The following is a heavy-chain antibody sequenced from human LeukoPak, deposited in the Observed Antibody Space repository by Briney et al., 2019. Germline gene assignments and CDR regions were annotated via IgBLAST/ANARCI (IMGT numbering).Heavy chain of an antibody. CDR3: AREGMAAAGTVFDY. Sequence: ASVKVSCKASGYIFTGYYIHWVRQAPGQGLEWMGWINPNSGGTNYAQKFQGRVTMTRDTSISTAYMELSRLRSDGTAVYYCAREGMAAAGTVFDYWGQGTLVTVSS. V-gene: IGHV1-2*02. CDR1: GYIFTGYY. D-gene: IGHD6-13*01. J-gene: IGHJ4*02. CDR2: INPNSGGT.